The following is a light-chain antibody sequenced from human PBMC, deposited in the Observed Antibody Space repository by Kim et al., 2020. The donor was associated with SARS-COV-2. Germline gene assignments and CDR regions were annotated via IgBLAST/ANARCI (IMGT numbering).Light chain of an antibody. J-gene: IGLJ1*01. Sequence: AMGQTVRINFQGDSLRSYYASWYQQTPGQAPVLVIYGKNTRPSGIPDRFSGSSSGNTASLTITGAQAEDEADYYCNSRDSSGNHYVFGTGTKVTVL. CDR3: NSRDSSGNHYV. CDR2: GKN. V-gene: IGLV3-19*01. CDR1: SLRSYY.